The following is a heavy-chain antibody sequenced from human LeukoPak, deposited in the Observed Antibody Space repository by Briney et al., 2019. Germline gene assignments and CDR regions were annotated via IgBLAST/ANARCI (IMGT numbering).Heavy chain of an antibody. CDR1: GYTFTGYY. CDR2: INPNSGGT. J-gene: IGHJ6*02. CDR3: ARAYCSGGSCPYGMDV. D-gene: IGHD2-15*01. Sequence: ASVKVSCKASGYTFTGYYMHWVRQAPGQGLEWMGWINPNSGGTNYAQKFQGRVTMTRDTSISTAYMELSRLRSDDTAVYYCARAYCSGGSCPYGMDVWGQGTTATVSS. V-gene: IGHV1-2*02.